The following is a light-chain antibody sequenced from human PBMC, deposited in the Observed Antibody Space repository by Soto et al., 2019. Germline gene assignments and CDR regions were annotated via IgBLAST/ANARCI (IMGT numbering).Light chain of an antibody. CDR3: QPYNNWPLT. V-gene: IGKV3-15*01. CDR1: QSVGSN. CDR2: DAS. J-gene: IGKJ4*01. Sequence: EIVLTQSPATLSVSPGERATLSCRASQSVGSNLAWYQQKPGQAPSLLIYDASARATGVPARFSGSGSGTEFTLTINSLQSEDFAVYYCQPYNNWPLTFGGGTKVDIK.